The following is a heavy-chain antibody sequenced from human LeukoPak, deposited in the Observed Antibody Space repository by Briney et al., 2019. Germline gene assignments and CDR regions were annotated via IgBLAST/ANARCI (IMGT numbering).Heavy chain of an antibody. Sequence: GGSLRLSCAASVFSFSDCCMSWTRQAPGKGLEWVSYISSSSSYTNYADSVKGRFTISRDNVKNSLYLQMNSLRAEGTAVYKCACGGAGFYDSSGRLFDPWGQGALVTVSS. CDR3: ACGGAGFYDSSGRLFDP. V-gene: IGHV3-11*06. J-gene: IGHJ5*02. CDR2: ISSSSSYT. CDR1: VFSFSDCC. D-gene: IGHD3-22*01.